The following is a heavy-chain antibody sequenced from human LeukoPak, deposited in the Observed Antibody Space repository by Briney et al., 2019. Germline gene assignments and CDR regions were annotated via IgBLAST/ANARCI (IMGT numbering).Heavy chain of an antibody. CDR1: GYTFTTYY. CDR3: ARDHSGSQHWFDP. CDR2: INPSVGST. Sequence: ASVKVSCKASGYTFTTYYVHWVRQAPGQGLEWMGVINPSVGSTSYAQKFQGRVTMTRDTSTSTVYMEMGSLRSEDTAVYYCARDHSGSQHWFDPWGQGTLVTVSS. V-gene: IGHV1-46*01. J-gene: IGHJ5*02. D-gene: IGHD1-26*01.